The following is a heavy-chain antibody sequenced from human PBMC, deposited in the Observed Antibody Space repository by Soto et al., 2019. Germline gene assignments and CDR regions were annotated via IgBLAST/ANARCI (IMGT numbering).Heavy chain of an antibody. Sequence: SETLSLTCAVYGGSFSGYYWSWIRQPPGKGLEWIGEINHSGSTNYNPSLKSRVTISVDTSKNQFSLKLSSVTAADTAVYYCARSTRAIAVAGTFHYYYYYGMDVWGQGTTVTVSS. CDR2: INHSGST. J-gene: IGHJ6*02. CDR3: ARSTRAIAVAGTFHYYYYYGMDV. V-gene: IGHV4-34*01. D-gene: IGHD6-19*01. CDR1: GGSFSGYY.